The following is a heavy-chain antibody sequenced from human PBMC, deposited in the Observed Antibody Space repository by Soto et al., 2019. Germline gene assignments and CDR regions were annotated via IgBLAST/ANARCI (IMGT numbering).Heavy chain of an antibody. D-gene: IGHD2-8*01. CDR2: MSSDGKTI. J-gene: IGHJ5*02. CDR1: GFTFSNYF. CDR3: AMMYVPGIGGFDP. V-gene: IGHV3-74*01. Sequence: PGGSLRLSCAASGFTFSNYFMHWVRQVPGEGLVWVSRMSSDGKTISYADSVKGRFTISRDNDKNTIYLQMNSLRVEDTAVYYCAMMYVPGIGGFDPWGQGLLVTVST.